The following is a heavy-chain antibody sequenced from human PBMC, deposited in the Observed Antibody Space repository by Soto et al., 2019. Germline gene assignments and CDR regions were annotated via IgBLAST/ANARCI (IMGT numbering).Heavy chain of an antibody. J-gene: IGHJ4*02. CDR2: IYYSGST. CDR1: GGSISSSSYY. Sequence: SQTLSLTCTVSGGSISSSSYYWGWIRQPPGKGLEWIGSIYYSGSTYYNPSLKSRVTISVDTSKNQFSLKLSSVTAADTAVYYCARGQDIWFGELGLDYWGQGTLVTVSS. V-gene: IGHV4-39*01. CDR3: ARGQDIWFGELGLDY. D-gene: IGHD3-10*01.